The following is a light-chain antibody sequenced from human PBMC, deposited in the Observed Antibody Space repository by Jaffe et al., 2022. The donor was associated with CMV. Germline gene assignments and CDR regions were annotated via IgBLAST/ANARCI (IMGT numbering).Light chain of an antibody. CDR3: SSYTSSRGFSIWV. CDR1: SSDVGGYNY. CDR2: DVS. J-gene: IGLJ3*02. V-gene: IGLV2-14*03. Sequence: QSALTQPASVSGSPGQSITISCTGTSSDVGGYNYVSWYQQHPGKAPKLMIYDVSNRPSGVSNRFSGSKSGNTASLTISGLQAEDEADYYCSSYTSSRGFSIWVFGGGTKLTVL.